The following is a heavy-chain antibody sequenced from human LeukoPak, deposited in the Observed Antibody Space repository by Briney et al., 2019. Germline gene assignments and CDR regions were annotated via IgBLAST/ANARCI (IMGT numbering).Heavy chain of an antibody. J-gene: IGHJ5*02. CDR1: GFTVSSNY. CDR3: ARDPLWDDYSNYESPEKNWFDL. CDR2: IYSGGST. D-gene: IGHD4-11*01. Sequence: GGSLRLSCAASGFTVSSNYMSWVRQAPGKGLEWVSVIYSGGSTYSADSVKGRFTISRDNSKNTLYLQMNSLRAEDTAVYYCARDPLWDDYSNYESPEKNWFDLWGQGTPVTVSS. V-gene: IGHV3-66*02.